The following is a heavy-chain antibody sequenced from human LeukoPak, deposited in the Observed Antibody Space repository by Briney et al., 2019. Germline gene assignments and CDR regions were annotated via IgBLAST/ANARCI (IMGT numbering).Heavy chain of an antibody. CDR3: ARNYYDSSGSSAFDI. CDR2: IYTSGST. J-gene: IGHJ3*02. CDR1: GGSISSYY. Sequence: PSETLSLTCTVSGGSISSYYWSWIRQPPGKGLEGIGYIYTSGSTIYNPSLKSRVTISVDTSKNQFSLKLSSVTAADTAVYYCARNYYDSSGSSAFDIWGQGTMVTVSS. D-gene: IGHD3-22*01. V-gene: IGHV4-4*09.